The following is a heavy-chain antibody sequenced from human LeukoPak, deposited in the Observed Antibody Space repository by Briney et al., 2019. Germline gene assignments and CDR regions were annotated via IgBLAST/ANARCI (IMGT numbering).Heavy chain of an antibody. V-gene: IGHV3-15*01. Sequence: GGSLRLSCEGSGFIFSNYAMNWVRQAPGKGLEWVGRIKSKTDGGTTDYAAPVKGRFTISRDDSKNTLYLQMNSLKTEDTAVYYCTTRGGSFSIFDYWGQGTLVTVSS. CDR2: IKSKTDGGTT. CDR3: TTRGGSFSIFDY. D-gene: IGHD1-26*01. CDR1: GFIFSNYA. J-gene: IGHJ4*02.